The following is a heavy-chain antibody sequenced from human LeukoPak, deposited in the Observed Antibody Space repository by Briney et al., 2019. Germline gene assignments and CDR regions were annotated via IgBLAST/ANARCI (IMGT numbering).Heavy chain of an antibody. D-gene: IGHD2-21*02. Sequence: SETLSLTCTVSGGSISSYYWSWIRQPAGKGLEWIGRIYSSGSTNYNPSLKSRVTMSVDTSKNQFSLKLSSVTAADTAVYYCARAGIVVVTAIYYCGMDVWGQGTTVIVSS. CDR3: ARAGIVVVTAIYYCGMDV. J-gene: IGHJ6*02. V-gene: IGHV4-4*07. CDR2: IYSSGST. CDR1: GGSISSYY.